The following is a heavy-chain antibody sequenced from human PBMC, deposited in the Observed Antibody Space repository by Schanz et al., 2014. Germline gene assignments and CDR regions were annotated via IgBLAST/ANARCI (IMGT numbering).Heavy chain of an antibody. Sequence: QVQLVESGGGVVQPGGSLRLSCAASGFTFSDYYMTWIRQPPGKGLEFVGSINYSGSTYYNPSLKSRVTVSVDMSKNHFPLILSPITAADTAVYYCARQAGATIPYFDYWGQGTLVTVSS. V-gene: IGHV4-38-2*01. CDR2: INYSGST. J-gene: IGHJ4*02. D-gene: IGHD1-26*01. CDR3: ARQAGATIPYFDY. CDR1: GFTFSDYY.